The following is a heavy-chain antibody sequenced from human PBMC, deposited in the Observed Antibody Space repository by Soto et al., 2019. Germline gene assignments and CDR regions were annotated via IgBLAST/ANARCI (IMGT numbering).Heavy chain of an antibody. Sequence: QVQLVQSGAEVKKPGASVKVSCKASGYTFTSYGISWVRQAPGQGLEWMGWISAYNGNTNYAQKLQGRVTMTTDTSRSTASMELSSLTADDTAVYYCARDGAGQARFDPWGQGTLVTVSS. CDR3: ARDGAGQARFDP. J-gene: IGHJ5*02. V-gene: IGHV1-18*01. D-gene: IGHD1-1*01. CDR2: ISAYNGNT. CDR1: GYTFTSYG.